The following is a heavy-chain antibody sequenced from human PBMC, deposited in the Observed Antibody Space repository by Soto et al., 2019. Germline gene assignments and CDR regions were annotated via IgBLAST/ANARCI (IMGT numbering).Heavy chain of an antibody. J-gene: IGHJ1*01. CDR2: ISSSSSYI. CDR3: ARDLNTVTTAYFQD. D-gene: IGHD4-17*01. V-gene: IGHV3-21*01. Sequence: EVQLVESGGGLVKPGGSLRLSCAASGFTFNTYSMNWVRQAPGKGLEWVSSISSSSSYIYYADSVKGRFTISRDNAKNSLYLQMNSLRADDTAVYYCARDLNTVTTAYFQDWGQGTLVTVSS. CDR1: GFTFNTYS.